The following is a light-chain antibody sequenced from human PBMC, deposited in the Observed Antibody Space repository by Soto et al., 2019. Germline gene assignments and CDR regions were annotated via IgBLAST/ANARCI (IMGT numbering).Light chain of an antibody. V-gene: IGKV2-28*01. CDR1: QSLLHSIGYNC. J-gene: IGKJ2*01. Sequence: DIVMTQSPLSLPVTPGEPASISCRSSQSLLHSIGYNCLDWYVQKPGQSPQLLIYCGSIRASGVPDRFSGSGSGTDFTLKISSVEAEDVGHYYCMQCLQSLYSVGQGTKVDSK. CDR3: MQCLQSLYS. CDR2: CGS.